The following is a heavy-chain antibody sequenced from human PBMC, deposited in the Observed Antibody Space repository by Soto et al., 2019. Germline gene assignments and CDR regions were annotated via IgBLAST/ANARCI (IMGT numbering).Heavy chain of an antibody. D-gene: IGHD3-10*01. CDR1: GFTFSSYS. CDR3: ARANIPFRPIPWFDP. V-gene: IGHV3-21*01. J-gene: IGHJ5*02. Sequence: GGSLRLSCAASGFTFSSYSMNWVRQAPGKGLEWVSSISSSSSYIYYADSVKGRFTISRDNAKNSLYLQMNSLRAEDTAVYYCARANIPFRPIPWFDPWGQGTLVTVSS. CDR2: ISSSSSYI.